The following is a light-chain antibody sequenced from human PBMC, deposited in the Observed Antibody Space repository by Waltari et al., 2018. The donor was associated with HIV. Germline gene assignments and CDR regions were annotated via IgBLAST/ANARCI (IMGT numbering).Light chain of an antibody. J-gene: IGKJ4*01. Sequence: GMPQYPATLSVSPGERTNLSCRASKSVSSNLAWYQQKPGQAHRLLIYDASTRATGIPARFSGGGSGTEFTLTISSLQSEDFAVYYCQQYNNWPPLTFGGGTKVEIK. CDR2: DAS. V-gene: IGKV3-15*01. CDR1: KSVSSN. CDR3: QQYNNWPPLT.